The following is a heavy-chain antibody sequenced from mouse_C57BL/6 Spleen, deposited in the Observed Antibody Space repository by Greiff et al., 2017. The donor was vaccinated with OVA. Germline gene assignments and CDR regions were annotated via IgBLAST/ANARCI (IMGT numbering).Heavy chain of an antibody. CDR3: ARGGSYGNYVDYAMDY. D-gene: IGHD2-1*01. V-gene: IGHV14-3*01. J-gene: IGHJ4*01. Sequence: EVQLVESVAELVRPGASVKLSCTASGFNIKNTYMHWVKQRPEQGLEWIGRIDPANGNTKYAPKFQGKATITADTSSNTAYLQLSSLTSEDTAIYYCARGGSYGNYVDYAMDYWGQGTSVTVSS. CDR2: IDPANGNT. CDR1: GFNIKNTY.